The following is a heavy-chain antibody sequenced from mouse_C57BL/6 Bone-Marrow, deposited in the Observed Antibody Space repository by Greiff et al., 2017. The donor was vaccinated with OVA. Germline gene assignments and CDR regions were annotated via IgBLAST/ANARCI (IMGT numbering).Heavy chain of an antibody. D-gene: IGHD1-3*01. J-gene: IGHJ2*01. CDR3: ARDKSNYFDY. Sequence: DVQLVESGGGLVKPGGSLKLSCAASGFTFSSYAMSWVRQTPEKRLEWVATISDGGSYTYYPDNVKGRFTISRDNAKNNLYLQMSHLKSEDTAMYYCARDKSNYFDYWGQGTTLTVSS. CDR2: ISDGGSYT. CDR1: GFTFSSYA. V-gene: IGHV5-4*01.